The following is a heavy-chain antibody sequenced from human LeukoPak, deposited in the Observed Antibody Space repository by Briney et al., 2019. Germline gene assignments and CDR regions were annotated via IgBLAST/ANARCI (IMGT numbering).Heavy chain of an antibody. CDR2: IYYSGST. Sequence: ASEALSVTCTVPVGSISSSSYYWGWIRQPPGKGLEWIGSIYYSGSTYYNPSLKSRVTISVDTSKNQFSLKLSCVTAADTAVYYCARPGIAAWSTPSGQ. V-gene: IGHV4-39*01. D-gene: IGHD2-15*01. J-gene: IGHJ5*02. CDR3: ARPGIAAWSTP. CDR1: VGSISSSSYY.